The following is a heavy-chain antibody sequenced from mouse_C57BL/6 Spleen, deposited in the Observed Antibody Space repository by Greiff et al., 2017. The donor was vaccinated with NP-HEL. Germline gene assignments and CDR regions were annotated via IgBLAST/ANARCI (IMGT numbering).Heavy chain of an antibody. CDR1: GFTFSDYG. CDR2: ISSGSSTI. V-gene: IGHV5-17*01. Sequence: EVQVVESGGGLVKPGGSLKLSCAASGFTFSDYGMHWVRQAPEKGLEWVAYISSGSSTIYYADTVKGRFTISRDNAKNTLFLQMTSLRSEDTAMYYCARRYYGSSFGNYFDYWGQGTTLTVSS. CDR3: ARRYYGSSFGNYFDY. D-gene: IGHD1-1*01. J-gene: IGHJ2*01.